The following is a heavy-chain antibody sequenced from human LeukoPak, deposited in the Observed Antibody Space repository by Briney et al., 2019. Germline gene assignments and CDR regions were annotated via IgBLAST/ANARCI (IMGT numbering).Heavy chain of an antibody. V-gene: IGHV1-24*01. CDR1: GYTLTELS. CDR3: ATGDYYDSSGYYYFH. J-gene: IGHJ4*02. Sequence: ASVKVSCKVFGYTLTELSMHWVRQAPGKGLEWMGGFDPEDGETIYAQKFQGRVTMTEDTSTDTAYMELSSLRSEDTAVYYCATGDYYDSSGYYYFHWGQGTLVTVSS. D-gene: IGHD3-22*01. CDR2: FDPEDGET.